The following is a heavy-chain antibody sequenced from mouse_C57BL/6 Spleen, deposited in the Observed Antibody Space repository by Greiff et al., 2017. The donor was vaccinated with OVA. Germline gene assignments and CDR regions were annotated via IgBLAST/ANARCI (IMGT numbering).Heavy chain of an antibody. CDR3: ARRDYGSSLYYAMDY. CDR2: IHPNSGST. D-gene: IGHD1-1*01. Sequence: QVQLQQPGAELVKPGASVKLSCKASGYTFTSYWMHWVKQRPGQGLEWIGMIHPNSGSTNYNEKFKSKATLTVDKSSSTAYMQHSSLTSEDSAVYYCARRDYGSSLYYAMDYWGQGTSVTVSA. CDR1: GYTFTSYW. V-gene: IGHV1-64*01. J-gene: IGHJ4*01.